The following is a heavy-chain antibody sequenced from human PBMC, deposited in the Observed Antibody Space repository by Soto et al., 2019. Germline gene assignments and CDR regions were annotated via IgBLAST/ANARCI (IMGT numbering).Heavy chain of an antibody. CDR3: ARDGAIVVVVPAAHNWFDP. CDR2: INPSGGST. Sequence: GASVKVSCKASGYTFTSYYMHWVRQAPGQGLAWMGIINPSGGSTSYAQKFQGRVTMTRDTSTSTVYMELSSLRSEDTAVYYCARDGAIVVVVPAAHNWFDPWGQGTLVTVSS. CDR1: GYTFTSYY. J-gene: IGHJ5*02. V-gene: IGHV1-46*01. D-gene: IGHD2-2*01.